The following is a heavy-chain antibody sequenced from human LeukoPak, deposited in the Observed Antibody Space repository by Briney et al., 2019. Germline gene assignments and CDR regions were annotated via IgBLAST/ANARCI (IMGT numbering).Heavy chain of an antibody. CDR3: ARSIGVSGYSNPIGAFDI. Sequence: SETLSLTCTVSGGSISSYYWSWIRQPAGKGLEWIGRIYTSGSTNYNPSLKSRVTMSVDTSKNQFSLKLSSVTAADTAVYYCARSIGVSGYSNPIGAFDIWGQGTMVTVSS. CDR1: GGSISSYY. CDR2: IYTSGST. J-gene: IGHJ3*02. D-gene: IGHD3-3*01. V-gene: IGHV4-4*07.